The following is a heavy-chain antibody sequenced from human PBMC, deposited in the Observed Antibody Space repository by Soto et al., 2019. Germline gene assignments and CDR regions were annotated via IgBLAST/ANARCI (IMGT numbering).Heavy chain of an antibody. D-gene: IGHD1-1*01. CDR1: GYSFTSYW. CDR3: ARLQASDEDHDLPFDY. Sequence: GESLKISCKGSGYSFTSYWIGWVRQVPGKGLEWMGIIYPGDSDTTYSPSFQGQVTISADKSISTAYLQWSSLKASDTAMYCCARLQASDEDHDLPFDYWAQGTLVPVSS. J-gene: IGHJ4*02. V-gene: IGHV5-51*01. CDR2: IYPGDSDT.